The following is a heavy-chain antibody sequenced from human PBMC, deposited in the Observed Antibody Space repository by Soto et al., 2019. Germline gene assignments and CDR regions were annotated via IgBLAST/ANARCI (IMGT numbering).Heavy chain of an antibody. J-gene: IGHJ4*02. CDR3: TRGGHFYEYMI. CDR2: IAYNGGT. V-gene: IGHV4-61*08. D-gene: IGHD3-3*02. CDR1: DGSVSSYGYY. Sequence: QVQLQESGPGLVKPSETLSLTCTVSDGSVSSYGYYWTWVRQAPGKGLEWIGYIAYNGGTSYNPVLRSRVTISVDTSKSQFSLDLSFATAADTALYYCTRGGHFYEYMIWGQGTLVTVSS.